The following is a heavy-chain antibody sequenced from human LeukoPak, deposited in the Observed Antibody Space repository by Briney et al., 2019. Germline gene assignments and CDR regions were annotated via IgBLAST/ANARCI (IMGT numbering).Heavy chain of an antibody. V-gene: IGHV1-2*06. Sequence: ASVKVSCKASGYTFTGYYMHWVRQAPGQGLEWMGRINPNSGDTNYAQKFQGRVTMTRDTSISTAYMELSRLRSDDTAVYYCARETILGYCSGGSCSYNWFDPWGQGTLVTVSS. D-gene: IGHD2-15*01. CDR2: INPNSGDT. CDR3: ARETILGYCSGGSCSYNWFDP. J-gene: IGHJ5*02. CDR1: GYTFTGYY.